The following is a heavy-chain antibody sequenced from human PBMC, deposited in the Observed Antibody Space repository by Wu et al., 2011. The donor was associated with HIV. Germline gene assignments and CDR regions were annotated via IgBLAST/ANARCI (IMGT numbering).Heavy chain of an antibody. J-gene: IGHJ4*02. CDR1: GATFSSYA. CDR3: ARPYCSGGNCLGFDY. Sequence: QVQLVQSGAEVKKPGSSMKVSCKASGATFSSYAISWVRQAPGQGLEWMGWINPNSGGTDYAQKFQGRVTMTRDTSISTAYMELSRLRSDDTAVYYCARPYCSGGNCLGFDYWGQGTLVTVSS. D-gene: IGHD2-15*01. V-gene: IGHV1-2*02. CDR2: INPNSGGT.